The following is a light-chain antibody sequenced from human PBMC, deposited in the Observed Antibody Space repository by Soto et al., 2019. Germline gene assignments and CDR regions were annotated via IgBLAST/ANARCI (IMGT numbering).Light chain of an antibody. J-gene: IGKJ1*01. CDR3: QQYGSSGT. CDR2: KAS. Sequence: DIQMTQSPSTLSASVGDRVTVTCRASQNINRWLAWYQQKPGKAPKLLIYKASSLESGVPSRFSGSGSGTDFTLTISRLEPEDFAVYYCQQYGSSGTFGQGTKVDIK. CDR1: QNINRW. V-gene: IGKV1-5*03.